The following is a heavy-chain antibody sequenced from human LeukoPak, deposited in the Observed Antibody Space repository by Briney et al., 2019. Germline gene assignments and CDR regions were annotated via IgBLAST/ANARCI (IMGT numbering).Heavy chain of an antibody. J-gene: IGHJ5*02. Sequence: PGGSLRLSCAASGFTFSDHYMHWIRQAPGKGLEWISYISSSGSTPYYADSVSGRFTISRDNAKNSLYLQMNSLRAEDTAVYYCARGGNFNWFDPWGQGTLVTVSS. D-gene: IGHD5-24*01. V-gene: IGHV3-11*01. CDR3: ARGGNFNWFDP. CDR1: GFTFSDHY. CDR2: ISSSGSTP.